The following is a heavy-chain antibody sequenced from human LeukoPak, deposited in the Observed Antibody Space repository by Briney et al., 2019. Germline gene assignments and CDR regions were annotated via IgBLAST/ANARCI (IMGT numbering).Heavy chain of an antibody. CDR3: ARYARSGVRDAFDI. D-gene: IGHD7-27*01. Sequence: SETLSLTCTVSGGSISSSSYYWGWIRQPPGKGLEWIGSIYYSGSTYYNPSLKSRVTISVDTSKNQFSLKLSSVTAADTAVYYCARYARSGVRDAFDIWGQGTMVTVSS. CDR1: GGSISSSSYY. V-gene: IGHV4-39*01. J-gene: IGHJ3*02. CDR2: IYYSGST.